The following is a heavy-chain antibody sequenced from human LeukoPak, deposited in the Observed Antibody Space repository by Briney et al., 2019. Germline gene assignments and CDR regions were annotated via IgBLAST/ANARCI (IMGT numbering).Heavy chain of an antibody. CDR1: GFTFSSYA. CDR2: ISYDGSNK. CDR3: ARDWALAYCGGDCYSFIDY. V-gene: IGHV3-30-3*01. Sequence: GGSLRLSCAASGFTFSSYAMHWVRQAPGKGLEWVAVISYDGSNKYYADSVKGRFTISRDNSKNTLYLQMNSLRAEDTAVYYCARDWALAYCGGDCYSFIDYWGQGTLVTVSS. D-gene: IGHD2-21*02. J-gene: IGHJ4*02.